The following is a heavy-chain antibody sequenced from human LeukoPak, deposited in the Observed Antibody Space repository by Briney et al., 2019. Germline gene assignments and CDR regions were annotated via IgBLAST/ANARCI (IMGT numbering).Heavy chain of an antibody. Sequence: PGGSLRLSCAPSGFTFTSYSTNWVRQAPGKGLEWVSSISSSSSYIYYADSVKGRFTISRDNAKNSLYLQMNSLRAEGTAVYYCARDRDGGSGIPEHFDYWGQGTLVTVSS. CDR3: ARDRDGGSGIPEHFDY. CDR2: ISSSSSYI. J-gene: IGHJ4*02. D-gene: IGHD3-10*01. CDR1: GFTFTSYS. V-gene: IGHV3-21*01.